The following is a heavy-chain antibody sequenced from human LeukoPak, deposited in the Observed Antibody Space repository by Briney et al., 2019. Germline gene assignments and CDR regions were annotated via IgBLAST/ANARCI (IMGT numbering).Heavy chain of an antibody. J-gene: IGHJ3*02. D-gene: IGHD2-21*02. Sequence: GASVKVSCKTSGYTFTSYGISWVRQAPGQGLEWMGWINPNSGGTNYAQKFQGRVTMTRDTSISTAYMELSRLRSDDAAVYYCASPLAYCGGDCSPDAFDIWGQGTMVTVSS. CDR1: GYTFTSYG. CDR3: ASPLAYCGGDCSPDAFDI. V-gene: IGHV1-2*02. CDR2: INPNSGGT.